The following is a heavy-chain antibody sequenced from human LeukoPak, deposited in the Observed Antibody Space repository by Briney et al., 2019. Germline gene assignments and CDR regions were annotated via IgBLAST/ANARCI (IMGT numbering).Heavy chain of an antibody. CDR2: ISSSGGDT. CDR3: ARVYTAMVTAIDY. Sequence: GGSLRLSCAASGFTFSSYAMSWVRQAPGKGLEWVSAISSSGGDTYYADSVKGRFTMSRDMAKDTLYLQMNSLRAEDTAVYYCARVYTAMVTAIDYWGQGTLVTVSS. D-gene: IGHD5-18*01. CDR1: GFTFSSYA. J-gene: IGHJ4*02. V-gene: IGHV3-23*01.